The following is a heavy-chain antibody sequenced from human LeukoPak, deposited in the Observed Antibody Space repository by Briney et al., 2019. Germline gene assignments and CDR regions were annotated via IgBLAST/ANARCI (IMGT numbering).Heavy chain of an antibody. CDR2: IHHSGTT. Sequence: SEALSLTCTVSGDSISNYYCNWIRQPPGKGLEWIGYIHHSGTTNYNPSLKSRVTISVDTSKNQFSLKLSSVTAADTAVYYCARDHGVVVADWFDPWGQGTLVTVSS. J-gene: IGHJ5*02. V-gene: IGHV4-59*01. CDR1: GDSISNYY. D-gene: IGHD2-15*01. CDR3: ARDHGVVVADWFDP.